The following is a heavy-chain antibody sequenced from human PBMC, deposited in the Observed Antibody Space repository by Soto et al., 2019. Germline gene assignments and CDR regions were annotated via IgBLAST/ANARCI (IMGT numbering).Heavy chain of an antibody. Sequence: ASVKVSCKASGYTFTSYGISWVRQAPGQGLEWMGWISAYNGNTNYAQKLQGRVTMTTDTSTSTAYMELRSLRSDDTAVYYCARGLYYDNLTGYSYTGFDYWGQGALVTVSS. CDR2: ISAYNGNT. J-gene: IGHJ4*02. CDR3: ARGLYYDNLTGYSYTGFDY. V-gene: IGHV1-18*04. D-gene: IGHD3-9*01. CDR1: GYTFTSYG.